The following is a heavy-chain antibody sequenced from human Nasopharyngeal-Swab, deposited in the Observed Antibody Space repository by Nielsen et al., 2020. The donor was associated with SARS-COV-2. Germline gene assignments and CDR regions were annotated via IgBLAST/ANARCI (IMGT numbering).Heavy chain of an antibody. J-gene: IGHJ6*02. D-gene: IGHD2-2*01. CDR2: TYYRSKWYN. V-gene: IGHV6-1*01. Sequence: SQTLSLTCSISGDSVSSNSAAWNWIRQSPSRGLEWLGRTYYRSKWYNDYAVSVKSRITIHPDTSKNQFSLQLNSVTPEDTAVYYCARDRDIYCSSTSCSSYYYYYGMDVWGQGTTVTVSS. CDR1: GDSVSSNSAA. CDR3: ARDRDIYCSSTSCSSYYYYYGMDV.